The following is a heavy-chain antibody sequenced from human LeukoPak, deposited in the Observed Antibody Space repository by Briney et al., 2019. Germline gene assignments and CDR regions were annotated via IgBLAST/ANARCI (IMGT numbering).Heavy chain of an antibody. D-gene: IGHD2-2*01. Sequence: TGGSLRLSCAASGFTFKSYGMTWVRQVPGKGLEWVSSITGAGSSTKYADSVNGRFTISRDNSKNTLSLQMTGLRAEDTAVYYCARRVPVAMWLDYGGQGTRVTVSS. V-gene: IGHV3-23*01. CDR1: GFTFKSYG. CDR2: ITGAGSST. J-gene: IGHJ4*02. CDR3: ARRVPVAMWLDY.